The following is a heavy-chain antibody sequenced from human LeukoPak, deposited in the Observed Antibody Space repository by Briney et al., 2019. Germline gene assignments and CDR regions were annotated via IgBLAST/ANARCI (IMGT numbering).Heavy chain of an antibody. V-gene: IGHV1-46*01. CDR3: ATLSGWPPKEDYYFDY. CDR2: INPSGGST. CDR1: GYTFTTNH. Sequence: GASVKVSCKASGYTFTTNHINWVRQAPGQGLEWMGIINPSGGSTSYAQKFQGRVTMTRDTSTSTVYMELSSLRSEDTAVYYCATLSGWPPKEDYYFDYWGQGTLVTVSS. J-gene: IGHJ4*02. D-gene: IGHD6-19*01.